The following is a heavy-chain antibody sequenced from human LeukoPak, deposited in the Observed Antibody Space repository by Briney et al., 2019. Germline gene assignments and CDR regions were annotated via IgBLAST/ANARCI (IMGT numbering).Heavy chain of an antibody. CDR2: IYHSGST. D-gene: IGHD3-22*01. CDR1: GYSISSGYH. Sequence: SETLSLTCTVSGYSISSGYHWGWIRRPPGKGLEWIGIIYHSGSTYYNPSLKSRVTISVDTSKNQFSLKLSSVTAADTAVYYCARVVQSTDSSGFYLPEYFQHWGQGTLVTVSS. J-gene: IGHJ1*01. CDR3: ARVVQSTDSSGFYLPEYFQH. V-gene: IGHV4-38-2*02.